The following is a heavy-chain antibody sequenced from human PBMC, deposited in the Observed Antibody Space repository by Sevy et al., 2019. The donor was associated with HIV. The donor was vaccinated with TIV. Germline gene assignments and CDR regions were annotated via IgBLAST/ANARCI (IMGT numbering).Heavy chain of an antibody. D-gene: IGHD3-10*01. V-gene: IGHV3-30*04. CDR1: GFTFSSYA. CDR2: ISYDGSNK. Sequence: GGSLRLSCAASGFTFSSYAMHWVRQVPGKGLEWVAVISYDGSNKYYADSVKGRFTISRDNSKNTLYLQMNSLRAEDTAVYYCSRIYGSGSYYNRYFDLWGRGTLVTVSS. J-gene: IGHJ2*01. CDR3: SRIYGSGSYYNRYFDL.